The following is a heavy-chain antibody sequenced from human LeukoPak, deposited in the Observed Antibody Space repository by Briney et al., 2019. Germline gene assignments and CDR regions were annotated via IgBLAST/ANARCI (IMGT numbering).Heavy chain of an antibody. D-gene: IGHD1-1*01. Sequence: SETLSLTCAVYGGSVSASYWGWIRQSPGKGLEWIAEINHRGDTNYNPSVKSRVSISVDTSKNQFSLKVTSLTAADTAVYYCARGPTISETGYFDYWGQGTLVTVSS. J-gene: IGHJ4*03. CDR2: INHRGDT. V-gene: IGHV4-34*01. CDR3: ARGPTISETGYFDY. CDR1: GGSVSASY.